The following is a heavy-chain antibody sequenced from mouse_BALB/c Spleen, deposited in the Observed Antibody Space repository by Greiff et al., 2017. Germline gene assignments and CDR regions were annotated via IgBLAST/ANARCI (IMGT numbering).Heavy chain of an antibody. D-gene: IGHD2-1*01. CDR2: ISSGSSTI. CDR1: GFTFSSFG. V-gene: IGHV5-17*02. J-gene: IGHJ4*01. CDR3: ARSGIYYGNFYAMDY. Sequence: EVQVVESGGGLVQPGGSRKLSCAASGFTFSSFGMHWVRQAPEKGLEWVAYISSGSSTIYYADTVKGRFTISRDNPKNTLFLQMTSLRSEDTAMYYCARSGIYYGNFYAMDYWGQGTSVTVSS.